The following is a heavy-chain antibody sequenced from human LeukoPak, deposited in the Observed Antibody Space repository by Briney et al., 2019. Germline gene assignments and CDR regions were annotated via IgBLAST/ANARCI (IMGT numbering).Heavy chain of an antibody. CDR2: IYNSGTT. CDR1: GGSISSSPFY. CDR3: ARSVASAGTSHWGY. D-gene: IGHD6-13*01. Sequence: PSETLSLTCIVSGGSISSSPFYWGWIRQPPGEGLEWIGSIYNSGTTYYNPSLKSRITISIDMSRDQFSLKLRSVPAADTGVYYCARSVASAGTSHWGYWGQGSLVTVSS. V-gene: IGHV4-39*01. J-gene: IGHJ4*02.